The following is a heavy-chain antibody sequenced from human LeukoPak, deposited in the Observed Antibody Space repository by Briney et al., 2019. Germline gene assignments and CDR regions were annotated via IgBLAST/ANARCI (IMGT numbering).Heavy chain of an antibody. V-gene: IGHV1-69*13. CDR3: ARVAWSGMDQGGYFDY. CDR1: GYTFTSYA. D-gene: IGHD3-3*01. CDR2: IIPIFGTA. J-gene: IGHJ4*02. Sequence: GASVKVSCKASGYTFTSYAISWVRQSPGQGLEWMGGIIPIFGTANYAQKFQGRVTITADESTSTAYMELSSLRSEDTAVYYCARVAWSGMDQGGYFDYWGQGTLVTVSS.